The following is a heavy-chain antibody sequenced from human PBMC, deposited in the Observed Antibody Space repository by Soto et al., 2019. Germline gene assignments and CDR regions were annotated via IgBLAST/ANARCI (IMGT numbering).Heavy chain of an antibody. J-gene: IGHJ6*02. Sequence: ASVKVSCKXSGYTFTSYAMHWVRQAPGQRLEWMGWINAGNGNTKYSQKFQGRVTITRDTSASTAYMELSSLRSEDTAVYYCARDMYYDFWSGSYGMDVWGQGTTVTVSS. CDR2: INAGNGNT. CDR1: GYTFTSYA. D-gene: IGHD3-3*01. V-gene: IGHV1-3*01. CDR3: ARDMYYDFWSGSYGMDV.